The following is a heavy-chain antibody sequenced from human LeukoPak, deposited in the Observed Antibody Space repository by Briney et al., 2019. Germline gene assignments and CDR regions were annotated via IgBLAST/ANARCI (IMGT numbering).Heavy chain of an antibody. CDR2: IYYTGST. Sequence: SETLSLTCTVSGGYISTYYWTWIRQPPGKGLEWIGNIYYTGSTNYNPSLKSRFTISVDTSKNQISLKLSSVTAADTAVYYCARDKAAAGFRTFDYWDQGILVTVSS. J-gene: IGHJ4*02. CDR3: ARDKAAAGFRTFDY. CDR1: GGYISTYY. D-gene: IGHD6-13*01. V-gene: IGHV4-59*08.